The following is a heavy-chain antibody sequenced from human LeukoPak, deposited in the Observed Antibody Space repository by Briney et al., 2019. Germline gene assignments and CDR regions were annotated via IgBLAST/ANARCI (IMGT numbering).Heavy chain of an antibody. D-gene: IGHD5-18*01. V-gene: IGHV4-59*11. CDR3: TTIKRGDIFGYFDF. CDR1: GGSMTTHH. J-gene: IGHJ4*02. CDR2: VFDSGRT. Sequence: SETLSLTCTVSGGSMTTHHWNWIRQTPGKGLEWIGYVFDSGRTKVNPSLTSRVTLSTDTSKNQLSLSISPVTAADTAVYYCTTIKRGDIFGYFDFWGQGILVTVSS.